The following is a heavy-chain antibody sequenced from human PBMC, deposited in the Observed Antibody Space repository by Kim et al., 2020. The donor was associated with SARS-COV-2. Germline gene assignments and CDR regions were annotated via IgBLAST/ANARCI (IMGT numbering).Heavy chain of an antibody. D-gene: IGHD3-10*01. V-gene: IGHV3-7*05. J-gene: IGHJ6*02. CDR1: GFTFSSYW. CDR2: IKQDGSEK. CDR3: ARGVVRGVIIEPAQYYYYYYGMDV. Sequence: GGSLRLSCAASGFTFSSYWMSWVRQAPGKGLEWVANIKQDGSEKYYVDSVKGRFTISRDNAKNSLYLQMNSLRAEDTAVYYCARGVVRGVIIEPAQYYYYYYGMDVWGQGTTVTVSS.